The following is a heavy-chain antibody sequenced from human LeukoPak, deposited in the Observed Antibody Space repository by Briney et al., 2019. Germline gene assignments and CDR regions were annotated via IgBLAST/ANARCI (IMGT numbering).Heavy chain of an antibody. CDR3: ARDVGRFGGPRSDY. CDR2: ISSSSSTI. Sequence: GGSLRLSCAASGFTFSSYSMNWVRQAPGKGLEWVSYISSSSSTIYYADSVKGRFTISRDNAKNSLYLQMNSLRAEDTAVYYCARDVGRFGGPRSDYWGQGTLVTVSS. V-gene: IGHV3-48*04. D-gene: IGHD3-10*01. CDR1: GFTFSSYS. J-gene: IGHJ4*02.